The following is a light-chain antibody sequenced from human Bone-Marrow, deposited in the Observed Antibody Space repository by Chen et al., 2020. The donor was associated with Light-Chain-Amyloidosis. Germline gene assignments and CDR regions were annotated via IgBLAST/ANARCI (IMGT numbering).Light chain of an antibody. CDR3: CSYAGSPLYV. J-gene: IGLJ1*01. V-gene: IGLV2-23*02. CDR1: SSDVGSYDF. CDR2: EVT. Sequence: QSALTQPASVSGSPGQSITISCTGTSSDVGSYDFVSWYQQHAGKAPKLMIYEVTKRPSGVSNRFSGYKSGNTASLTISGLQAEDEADYYCCSYAGSPLYVFGTGTKVSVL.